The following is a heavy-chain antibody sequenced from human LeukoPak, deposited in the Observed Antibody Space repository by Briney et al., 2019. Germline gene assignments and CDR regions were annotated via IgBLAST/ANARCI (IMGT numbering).Heavy chain of an antibody. D-gene: IGHD3-16*02. J-gene: IGHJ4*02. CDR1: GGSFSGYY. CDR2: INHSGST. Sequence: PSETLSLTCAVYGGSFSGYYWSWIRQPPGKGLEWIGEINHSGSTNYNPSLKSRVTISVDTSKNQFSLKLGSVTAADTAVYYCASLNYDYVWGSYRYFDYWGQGTLVTVSS. V-gene: IGHV4-34*01. CDR3: ASLNYDYVWGSYRYFDY.